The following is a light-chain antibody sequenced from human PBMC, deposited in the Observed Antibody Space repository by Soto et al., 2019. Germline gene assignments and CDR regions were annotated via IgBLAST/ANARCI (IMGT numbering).Light chain of an antibody. CDR3: QSYDSRLSGWF. CDR2: GNN. J-gene: IGLJ2*01. V-gene: IGLV1-40*01. Sequence: QSVLTQPPSVSGAPGQRVTISCSNIGAGSDVHWYQHLPGTAPKLLIYGNNNRPSGVPDRFSGSKSGTLASLAVTGLQAEDEGDYYCQSYDSRLSGWFFGGGTQLTVL. CDR1: NIGAGSD.